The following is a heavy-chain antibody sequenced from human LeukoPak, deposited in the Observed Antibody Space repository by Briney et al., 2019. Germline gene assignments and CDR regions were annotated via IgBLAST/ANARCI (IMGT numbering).Heavy chain of an antibody. D-gene: IGHD5-12*01. CDR2: ILDRGVGT. J-gene: IGHJ3*02. CDR3: AKDAGYDDAFDI. CDR1: GFTFSSYA. Sequence: GGSLRLSCAASGFTFSSYAMSWVRQAPRKGLEWVSAILDRGVGTYYADSVKGRFTIFRDNSKNTLYLHMSSLRADDTAVYYCAKDAGYDDAFDIWGQGTMVTVSS. V-gene: IGHV3-23*01.